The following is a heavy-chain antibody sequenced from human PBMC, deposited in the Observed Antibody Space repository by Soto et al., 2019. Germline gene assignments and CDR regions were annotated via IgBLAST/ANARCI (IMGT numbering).Heavy chain of an antibody. Sequence: SETLSLTCAVHGGSFSGYYWDWIRQPPGKGLEWIGEVNHGGTSNYNPFLKSRVTISVDTSKNQFSLKLSSVTAADTAVYYCARGRVVVVAARHYIWFDPWGQGTLVTVSS. CDR2: VNHGGTS. V-gene: IGHV4-34*01. D-gene: IGHD2-15*01. CDR1: GGSFSGYY. CDR3: ARGRVVVVAARHYIWFDP. J-gene: IGHJ5*02.